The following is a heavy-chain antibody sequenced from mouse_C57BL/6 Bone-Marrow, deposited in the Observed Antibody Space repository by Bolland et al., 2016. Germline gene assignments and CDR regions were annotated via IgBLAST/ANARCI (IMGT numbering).Heavy chain of an antibody. D-gene: IGHD2-1*01. Sequence: IGEIYPRSGNTYYNEKFKGKATLTADKSSSTAYIELRSLTSEDSAVYFCARLLYSYWGQGTLV. CDR2: IYPRSGNT. J-gene: IGHJ3*01. CDR3: ARLLYSY. V-gene: IGHV1-81*01.